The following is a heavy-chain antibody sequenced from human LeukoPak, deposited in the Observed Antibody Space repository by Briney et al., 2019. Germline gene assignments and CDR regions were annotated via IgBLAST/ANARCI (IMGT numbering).Heavy chain of an antibody. V-gene: IGHV4-59*01. Sequence: SETLSLTRTVSGGSISSYYWSWIRQPPGKGLEWIGYIYYSGSTNYNPSLKSRVTISVDTSKNQFSLKLSSVTAADTAVYYCARESYDSSGYYDYWGQGTLVTVSS. CDR1: GGSISSYY. CDR2: IYYSGST. CDR3: ARESYDSSGYYDY. D-gene: IGHD3-22*01. J-gene: IGHJ4*02.